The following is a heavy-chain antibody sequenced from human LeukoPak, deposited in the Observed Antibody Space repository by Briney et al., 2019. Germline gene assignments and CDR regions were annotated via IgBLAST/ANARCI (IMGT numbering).Heavy chain of an antibody. Sequence: GASVKVSCKASGGTFSSYAISWVRQAPGQGLEWMGGIIPIFGTANYAQKFQGRVTITADESTSTAYMELSSLRSEDTAVYYCAMPFDGGGDCYPFDYWGQGTLVTVSS. V-gene: IGHV1-69*13. J-gene: IGHJ4*02. CDR2: IIPIFGTA. CDR3: AMPFDGGGDCYPFDY. D-gene: IGHD2-21*02. CDR1: GGTFSSYA.